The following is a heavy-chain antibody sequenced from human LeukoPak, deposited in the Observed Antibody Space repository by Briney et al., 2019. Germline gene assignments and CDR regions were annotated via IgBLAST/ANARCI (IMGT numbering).Heavy chain of an antibody. CDR2: IIPILGIA. Sequence: GASVKVSCKASAGTFSSYAISWVRQAPGQGLEWMGRIIPILGIANYAQKFQGRVTITADKSTSTAYMELSSLRSEDTAVYYCAYPGSSQYWGQGTLVTVSS. CDR1: AGTFSSYA. J-gene: IGHJ4*02. D-gene: IGHD7-27*01. CDR3: AYPGSSQY. V-gene: IGHV1-69*04.